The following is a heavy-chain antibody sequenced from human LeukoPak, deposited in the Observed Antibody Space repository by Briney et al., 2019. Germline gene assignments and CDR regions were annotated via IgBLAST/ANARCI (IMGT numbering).Heavy chain of an antibody. Sequence: GGSLRLSCEASGFTFSNYAMNWVRQAPGKGLQWVSTISVGSDITYYADSVKGRFTISRDNSKNTLYLQMNSLRAEDTAVYYCARDPDSIFTGYSSSSFDYWGQGTLVTVSS. V-gene: IGHV3-23*01. D-gene: IGHD6-13*01. CDR3: ARDPDSIFTGYSSSSFDY. J-gene: IGHJ4*02. CDR2: ISVGSDIT. CDR1: GFTFSNYA.